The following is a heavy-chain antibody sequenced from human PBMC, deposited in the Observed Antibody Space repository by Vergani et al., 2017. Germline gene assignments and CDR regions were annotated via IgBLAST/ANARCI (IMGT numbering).Heavy chain of an antibody. Sequence: EVQLVESGGGLVQPGGSLRLSCAASGFTFSSYSMNWVRQAPGKGLEWVSYISSSSSTIYYADSVKGRFTISRDNAKNSLYLQMNSLRAEDTAVYYCARDRDILTGYYSPRHFDYWAREPWSPSPQ. D-gene: IGHD3-9*01. CDR2: ISSSSSTI. CDR1: GFTFSSYS. CDR3: ARDRDILTGYYSPRHFDY. V-gene: IGHV3-48*04. J-gene: IGHJ4*02.